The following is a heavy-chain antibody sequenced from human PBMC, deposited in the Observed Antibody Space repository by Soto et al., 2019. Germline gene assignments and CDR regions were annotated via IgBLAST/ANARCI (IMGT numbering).Heavy chain of an antibody. Sequence: PSETLSLTCTVSGGSISSTGYHWGWIRQPPGKGLEWIGTMSYTGSTYYNPSLKSRVTISVDTSKNQLSLKLSSVTAADTAVYYCAAPLAISMIAVVIRNWGQGTLVTVSS. V-gene: IGHV4-39*01. CDR1: GGSISSTGYH. D-gene: IGHD3-22*01. CDR3: AAPLAISMIAVVIRN. CDR2: MSYTGST. J-gene: IGHJ4*02.